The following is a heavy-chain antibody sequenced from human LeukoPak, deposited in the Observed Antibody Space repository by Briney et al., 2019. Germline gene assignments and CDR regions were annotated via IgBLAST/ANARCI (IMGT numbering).Heavy chain of an antibody. Sequence: SETLSLTCTVSGGSISSGDYYWSWIRKPPGKGLEWIGYIYYSGSTYYNPSLKSRVTISVDTSKNQFSLKLSSVTAADTAVYFCARDRGYRDYVGQTWGMDVWGQGTTVTVSS. V-gene: IGHV4-30-4*01. J-gene: IGHJ6*02. CDR3: ARDRGYRDYVGQTWGMDV. CDR2: IYYSGST. CDR1: GGSISSGDYY. D-gene: IGHD4-17*01.